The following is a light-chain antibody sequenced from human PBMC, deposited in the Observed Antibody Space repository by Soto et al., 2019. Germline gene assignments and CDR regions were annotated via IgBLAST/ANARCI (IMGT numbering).Light chain of an antibody. CDR2: AAS. Sequence: IQLTQSPSSLSASVGDRVTITCRASQDIAIYLAWYQQKPGEAPKLLIYAASTLYGGVPSRFSGSGSGTDFAHTSTSLQAEDFATYYRQQIRMYPSTFGGGTKGESK. J-gene: IGKJ4*01. CDR1: QDIAIY. CDR3: QQIRMYPST. V-gene: IGKV1-9*01.